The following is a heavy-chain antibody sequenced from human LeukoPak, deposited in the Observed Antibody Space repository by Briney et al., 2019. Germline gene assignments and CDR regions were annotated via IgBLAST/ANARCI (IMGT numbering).Heavy chain of an antibody. J-gene: IGHJ1*01. Sequence: PGGSLSLSCAASGFTFSSYSMNWVRQAPGKGLEWVSVIYSDGNIYYADSVKGRFIISRDNSKNTLYLQMDSLRAEDTSVYYCARGGYGDPFQHWGQGTLVTVSS. CDR2: IYSDGNI. D-gene: IGHD4-17*01. CDR1: GFTFSSYS. CDR3: ARGGYGDPFQH. V-gene: IGHV3-66*01.